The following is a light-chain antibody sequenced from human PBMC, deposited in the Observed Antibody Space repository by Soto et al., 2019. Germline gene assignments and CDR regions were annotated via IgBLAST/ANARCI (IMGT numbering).Light chain of an antibody. CDR2: AAS. V-gene: IGKV1-39*01. CDR3: QQSYSSPTT. Sequence: DIQITQSPSSLSASVEDRVIITCRASQSISNHLNWYQQKPGKAPKLLIFAASSLQSGVPSRFSGSRSGPDFTLTISSLQPEDFATYYCQQSYSSPTTFGQGTKV. CDR1: QSISNH. J-gene: IGKJ1*01.